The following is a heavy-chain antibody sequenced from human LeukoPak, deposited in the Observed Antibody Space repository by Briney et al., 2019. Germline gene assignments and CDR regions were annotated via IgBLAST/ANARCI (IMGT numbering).Heavy chain of an antibody. CDR1: VFTFSTYN. CDR3: ARGYHDY. Sequence: PWGSLRLSCAASVFTFSTYNMNWVRQAPGKGLEWVSSITSSSRYTFYADSVKGRFTISRDNSKNTLYLQMNSLRAEDTAVYYCARGYHDYWGQGTLVTVSS. CDR2: ITSSSRYT. V-gene: IGHV3-21*01. D-gene: IGHD3-16*02. J-gene: IGHJ4*02.